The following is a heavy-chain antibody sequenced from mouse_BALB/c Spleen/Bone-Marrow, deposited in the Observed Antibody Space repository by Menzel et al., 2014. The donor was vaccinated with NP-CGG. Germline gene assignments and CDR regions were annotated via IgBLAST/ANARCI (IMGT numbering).Heavy chain of an antibody. V-gene: IGHV1-7*01. CDR1: GYTSTSYW. Sequence: QVQLQQSGAELAKPGASVKMSCKASGYTSTSYWMHWVKQRPGQGLEWIGYINPSTGYTEYNQKFKDKATLTADKSSSTAYMQLSSLTSEDSAVYYCARGVGRAFDYWGQGTTLTVSS. D-gene: IGHD4-1*01. J-gene: IGHJ2*01. CDR3: ARGVGRAFDY. CDR2: INPSTGYT.